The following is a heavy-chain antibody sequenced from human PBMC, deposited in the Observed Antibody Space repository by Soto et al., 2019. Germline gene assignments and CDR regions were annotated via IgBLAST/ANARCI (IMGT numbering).Heavy chain of an antibody. D-gene: IGHD5-18*01. CDR2: IYHSGST. Sequence: PPGKGLEWIGSIYHSGSTYYNPSLKSRVTISVDTSKNQFSLKLSSVTAADTAVYYCAREIAAMVFPFDYWGQGTLVTVSS. V-gene: IGHV4-38-2*02. CDR3: AREIAAMVFPFDY. J-gene: IGHJ4*02.